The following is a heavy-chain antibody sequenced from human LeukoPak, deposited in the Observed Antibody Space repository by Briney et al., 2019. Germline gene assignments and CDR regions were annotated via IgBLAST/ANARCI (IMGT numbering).Heavy chain of an antibody. V-gene: IGHV3-21*01. J-gene: IGHJ6*03. CDR2: ITSSSSYI. D-gene: IGHD3-10*01. CDR3: ARDGDTVLTRGYYFYMDV. CDR1: GFTLSGYT. Sequence: GGSLRLSCAASGFTLSGYTMNWVRQAPGKGLEWVSSITSSSSYIYYAGSPKGRFTISRDNAKNSLYLQMNSLRAEDTAVYYCARDGDTVLTRGYYFYMDVWGKGTTVTVSS.